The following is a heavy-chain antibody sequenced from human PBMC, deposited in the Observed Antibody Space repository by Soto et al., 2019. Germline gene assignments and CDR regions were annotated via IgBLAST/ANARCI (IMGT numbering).Heavy chain of an antibody. D-gene: IGHD3-9*01. CDR3: AKTETFNGYYNAFDY. J-gene: IGHJ4*02. Sequence: SLRLSCAASGFSFAGYALTWVRLAPGKGLEWVASISGGGGSTYYTDSVKGRFSISRDNSNRVVYLQMGSLTAGDTAVYYCAKTETFNGYYNAFDYWGQGTRVTVSS. CDR2: ISGGGGST. CDR1: GFSFAGYA. V-gene: IGHV3-23*01.